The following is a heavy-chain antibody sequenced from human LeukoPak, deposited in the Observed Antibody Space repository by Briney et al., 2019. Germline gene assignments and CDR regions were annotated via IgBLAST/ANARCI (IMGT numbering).Heavy chain of an antibody. V-gene: IGHV3-73*01. J-gene: IGHJ4*02. CDR3: ARQTLSIHDY. Sequence: GGSLRLSCAASGFTISDSRIHWVRQSAGRGGEWLGYIEYRDDRYATAYGASVQGRFTISRDNSQNTAYLQMNSLKTEDTAVYYCARQTLSIHDYWGQGTLVTVSS. CDR2: IEYRDDRYAT. CDR1: GFTISDSR. D-gene: IGHD2-21*01.